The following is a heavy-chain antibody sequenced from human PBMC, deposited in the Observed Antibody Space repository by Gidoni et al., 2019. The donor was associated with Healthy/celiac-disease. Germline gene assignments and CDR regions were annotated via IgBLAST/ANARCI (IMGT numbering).Heavy chain of an antibody. J-gene: IGHJ3*02. D-gene: IGHD2-8*01. CDR2: ISWNSGSI. V-gene: IGHV3-9*01. Sequence: EVQLVESGGGLVQPGRSLRLSCAASGFTFDDYAMHWVRQAPGKGLEWVSGISWNSGSIGYADSVKGRFTISRDNAKNSLYLQMNSLRAEDTALYYCAKDKNSVLGAFDIWGQGTMVTVSS. CDR1: GFTFDDYA. CDR3: AKDKNSVLGAFDI.